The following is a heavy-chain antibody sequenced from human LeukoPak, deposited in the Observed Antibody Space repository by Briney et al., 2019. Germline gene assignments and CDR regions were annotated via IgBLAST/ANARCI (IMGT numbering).Heavy chain of an antibody. CDR2: ISSSSSYI. J-gene: IGHJ4*02. V-gene: IGHV3-21*01. D-gene: IGHD4-17*01. CDR3: AKYQTTVTEFDY. Sequence: GGSLRLSCSASAFTFCSYSMNWVRQAPGKGLEWVSSISSSSSYIYYADSVKGRFTISRDNAKNSLYLQMNSLRAEDTAVYYCAKYQTTVTEFDYWGQGTLVTVSS. CDR1: AFTFCSYS.